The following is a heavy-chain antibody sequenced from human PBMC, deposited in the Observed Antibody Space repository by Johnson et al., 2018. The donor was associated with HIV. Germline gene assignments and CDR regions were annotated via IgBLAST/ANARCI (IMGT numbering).Heavy chain of an antibody. Sequence: MLLVESGGGLVKPGGSLRLSCAASGFTFSNAWMSWVRQAPGKGLEWVGRIKSITDGGTTDYTPPVTGRFTISRNDSKNTLYLLMNSLKTDDTAVYYCTTGPVGATKGGGAFDIWGLGTMVTVSS. D-gene: IGHD1-26*01. CDR1: GFTFSNAW. V-gene: IGHV3-15*01. CDR2: IKSITDGGTT. CDR3: TTGPVGATKGGGAFDI. J-gene: IGHJ3*02.